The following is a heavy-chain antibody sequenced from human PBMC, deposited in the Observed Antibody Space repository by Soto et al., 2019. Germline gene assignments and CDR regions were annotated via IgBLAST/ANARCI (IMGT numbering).Heavy chain of an antibody. CDR1: GFTFSSYW. V-gene: IGHV3-74*02. D-gene: IGHD2-15*01. J-gene: IGHJ4*02. Sequence: EVQLVESGGGLVQPGGSLRLSCTASGFTFSSYWMHWVRQAPGKGLVWVSRINSDGSTTNYEDSVKGRFTISRDNAKNTLYLQMNSLRAEDTAVYYCTRGAGIVVAVANFDYWGQGTLVTVSS. CDR2: INSDGSTT. CDR3: TRGAGIVVAVANFDY.